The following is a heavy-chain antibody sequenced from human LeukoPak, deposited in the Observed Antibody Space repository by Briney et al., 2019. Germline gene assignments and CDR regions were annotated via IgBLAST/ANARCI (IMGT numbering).Heavy chain of an antibody. CDR1: RFTFTGYY. CDR3: ARVDKQQLVRENY. J-gene: IGHJ4*02. D-gene: IGHD6-13*01. Sequence: ASVTVSFKASRFTFTGYYFHWVRQAPGQGLEWVGWINPNNGGTNYAQKFQGRVTITRDTSISTAYMEMSSLRSDDTAVYCCARVDKQQLVRENYWGQGTLVTVSS. V-gene: IGHV1-2*02. CDR2: INPNNGGT.